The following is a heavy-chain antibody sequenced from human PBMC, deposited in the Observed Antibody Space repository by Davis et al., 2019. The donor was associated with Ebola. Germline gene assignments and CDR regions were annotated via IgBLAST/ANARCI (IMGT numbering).Heavy chain of an antibody. Sequence: GESLKIPCAASGFTFSSYWMSWVRQAPGKGLEWVAKIKQDGSEKYYVDSVKGRFTISRDNAKNSLYPQMNSLKTEDTAVYYCTTQWLVLFARDYWGQGTLVTVSS. J-gene: IGHJ4*02. CDR1: GFTFSSYW. D-gene: IGHD6-19*01. CDR2: IKQDGSEK. CDR3: TTQWLVLFARDY. V-gene: IGHV3-7*03.